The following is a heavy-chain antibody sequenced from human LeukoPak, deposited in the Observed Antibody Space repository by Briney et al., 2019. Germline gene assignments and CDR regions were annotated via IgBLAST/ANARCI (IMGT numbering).Heavy chain of an antibody. J-gene: IGHJ4*02. D-gene: IGHD1-20*01. CDR3: ARDRGYNWNVCDY. CDR2: INSDGSST. V-gene: IGHV3-74*01. Sequence: GGSLRLSCGASGFTFSNYWMQWVRQAPGKGLVWISRINSDGSSTNYADSVKGRFTISRDNAKNTLYLQMNSLSAEDTAVYYCARDRGYNWNVCDYWGQGTLVSVSS. CDR1: GFTFSNYW.